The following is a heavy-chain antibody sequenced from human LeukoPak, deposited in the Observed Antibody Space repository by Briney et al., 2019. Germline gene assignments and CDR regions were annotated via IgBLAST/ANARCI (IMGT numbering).Heavy chain of an antibody. Sequence: ASVKVSCKASGYTFTSYDINWVRQATGQGLEWMGWMNPNSGDTGYAQKFQGRVTMTRNTSISTAYMELSSLRSEDTAVYYCARGPYDILTGYYLSDAFDIWGQGTMVTVSS. CDR2: MNPNSGDT. V-gene: IGHV1-8*01. D-gene: IGHD3-9*01. CDR3: ARGPYDILTGYYLSDAFDI. CDR1: GYTFTSYD. J-gene: IGHJ3*02.